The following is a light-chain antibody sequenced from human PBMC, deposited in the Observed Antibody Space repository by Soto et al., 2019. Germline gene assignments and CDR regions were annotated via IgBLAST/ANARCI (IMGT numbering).Light chain of an antibody. Sequence: DIQMTQSPSTLSASVGDRVTITCRATQSISSWLAWYQQKPGKAPKLLIYKASILETGVPSRFSGSGSGTEFTLTINSLQPDDLASYYCQQYNSHWTFGQGTKVEI. CDR1: QSISSW. CDR2: KAS. J-gene: IGKJ1*01. V-gene: IGKV1-5*03. CDR3: QQYNSHWT.